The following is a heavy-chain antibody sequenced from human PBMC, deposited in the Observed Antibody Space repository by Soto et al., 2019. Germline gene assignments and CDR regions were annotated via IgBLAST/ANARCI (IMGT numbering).Heavy chain of an antibody. CDR3: ARGFRGVYFDF. D-gene: IGHD3-10*01. CDR1: GGSMNSGDYY. V-gene: IGHV4-30-4*01. J-gene: IGHJ4*02. Sequence: SETLSLTCTVSGGSMNSGDYYWSWIRQPPGKGLEWIGYIYYSATTYYNPSLKSRLTISIDTSKNQFSLKLSSVTAADTAVYFCARGFRGVYFDFWGQGTLVTVSS. CDR2: IYYSATT.